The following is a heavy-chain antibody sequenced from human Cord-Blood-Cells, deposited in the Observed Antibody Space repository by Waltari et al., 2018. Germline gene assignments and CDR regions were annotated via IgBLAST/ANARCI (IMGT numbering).Heavy chain of an antibody. J-gene: IGHJ4*02. CDR1: GFTFSSLE. Sequence: EVQLVESGGGLVQPGGSLRLSCAASGFTFSSLEMNWFRQAPGKGLEWVSYISSSGSTIYYADSVKGRFTISRDNAKNSLYLQMNSLRAEDTAVYYCARDGVLLWFGELFDYWGQGTLVTVSS. CDR3: ARDGVLLWFGELFDY. V-gene: IGHV3-48*03. D-gene: IGHD3-10*01. CDR2: ISSSGSTI.